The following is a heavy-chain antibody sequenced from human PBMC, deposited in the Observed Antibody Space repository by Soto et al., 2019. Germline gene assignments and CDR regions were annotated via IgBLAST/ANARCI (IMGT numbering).Heavy chain of an antibody. Sequence: QVQLQESGPGLVKPSETLSLTCTVSGGSIRSYYWSWIRQPPGKGLEWIGYIYSSGSTNYNPSLKSRVTISVDTSKNQFSLKLSSVTAADTAVYYCARGSGWYYYWGQGILVTVSS. V-gene: IGHV4-4*08. CDR1: GGSIRSYY. J-gene: IGHJ4*02. CDR2: IYSSGST. CDR3: ARGSGWYYY. D-gene: IGHD6-19*01.